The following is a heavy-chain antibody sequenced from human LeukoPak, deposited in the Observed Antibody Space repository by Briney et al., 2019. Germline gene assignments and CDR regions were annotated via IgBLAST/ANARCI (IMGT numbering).Heavy chain of an antibody. CDR2: IYPGDSDT. V-gene: IGHV5-51*01. Sequence: GESLKNSCKGSGYSFTSYWIGWVRQMPGKGLEWMGIIYPGDSDTRYSPSFQGQVTISADKSISTAYLQWSSLKASDTAMYYCARERRGSGSQTPFPDYWGQGTLVTVSS. J-gene: IGHJ4*02. CDR3: ARERRGSGSQTPFPDY. CDR1: GYSFTSYW. D-gene: IGHD3-10*01.